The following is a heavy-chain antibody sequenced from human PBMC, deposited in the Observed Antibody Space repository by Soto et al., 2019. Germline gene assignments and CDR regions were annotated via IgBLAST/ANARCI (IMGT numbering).Heavy chain of an antibody. V-gene: IGHV1-2*02. D-gene: IGHD3-16*01. CDR1: GYTFTVYY. Sequence: QVQLVQSGAEGEKPGASVKVSCKASGYTFTVYYMHWVRQAAGQGPEWRGWINPNSGDTKYAERFPGRVTMTRDTSSGTAYGELSRLTSDDMAVYYCARDRGAGYYGMDVYCQERTGTVS. CDR2: INPNSGDT. J-gene: IGHJ6*02. CDR3: ARDRGAGYYGMDV.